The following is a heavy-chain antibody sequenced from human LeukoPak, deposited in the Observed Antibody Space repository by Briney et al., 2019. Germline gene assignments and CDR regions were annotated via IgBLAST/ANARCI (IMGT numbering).Heavy chain of an antibody. J-gene: IGHJ4*02. V-gene: IGHV1-3*01. CDR3: ASSTYYDFWSGYYMARMDY. Sequence: ASVKVSCKASGYTFTSYAIQWVRQAPGQRLEWMGWINAGNGDTKYSQRFQGRVTITRDTSASTAYMELSSLRSEDTAVYYCASSTYYDFWSGYYMARMDYWGQGTLVTVSS. CDR2: INAGNGDT. CDR1: GYTFTSYA. D-gene: IGHD3-3*01.